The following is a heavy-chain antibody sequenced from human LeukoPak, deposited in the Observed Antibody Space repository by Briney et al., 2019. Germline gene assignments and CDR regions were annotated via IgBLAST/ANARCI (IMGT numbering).Heavy chain of an antibody. CDR1: GFTFSNYG. CDR2: ITGSGGST. J-gene: IGHJ5*01. CDR3: AKDRHAPGRYCSSTTCFPFDS. V-gene: IGHV3-23*01. Sequence: GGSLRLSCAASGFTFSNYGLSWVRQAPGKGLEWVSGITGSGGSTYYADSVKGRFTISRDNSKSTLYLQMNSLRAEDTAVYYCAKDRHAPGRYCSSTTCFPFDSWGQGTLVTVSS. D-gene: IGHD2-2*01.